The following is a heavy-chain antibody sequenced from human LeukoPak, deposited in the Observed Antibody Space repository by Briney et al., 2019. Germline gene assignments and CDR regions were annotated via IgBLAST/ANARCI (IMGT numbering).Heavy chain of an antibody. CDR3: ARRQSTYCSSTSCYRRDVDY. D-gene: IGHD2-2*01. J-gene: IGHJ4*02. CDR2: INHSGST. V-gene: IGHV4-34*01. CDR1: GGSFSGYY. Sequence: SETLSLTCAVYGGSFSGYYWSWIRQPPGKGLEWIGEINHSGSTNYNPSLKSRVTISVDTSKNQFSLKLSSVTAADTAVYYCARRQSTYCSSTSCYRRDVDYWGQGTLVTVFS.